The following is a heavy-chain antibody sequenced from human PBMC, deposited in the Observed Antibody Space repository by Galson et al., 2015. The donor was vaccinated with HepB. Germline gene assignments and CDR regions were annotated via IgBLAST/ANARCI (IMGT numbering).Heavy chain of an antibody. CDR1: GYNFTTYW. CDR2: IFPADSDT. CDR3: ARRHATTTDYGMDV. V-gene: IGHV5-51*03. D-gene: IGHD1-1*01. J-gene: IGHJ6*02. Sequence: QSGAEVKKPGESLKISCQSSGYNFTTYWIGWVRQMPGKGLEWMGIIFPADSDTRYSPSFQGQVTISADKSISTAYLQWISLRASDSAMYYCARRHATTTDYGMDVWGQGTTVTVSS.